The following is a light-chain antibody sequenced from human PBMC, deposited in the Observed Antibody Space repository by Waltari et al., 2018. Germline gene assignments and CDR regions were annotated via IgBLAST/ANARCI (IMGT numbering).Light chain of an antibody. V-gene: IGKV1-5*03. CDR3: QQYRTYPMT. J-gene: IGKJ5*01. Sequence: DIQMTQSPSTLSAFLGDRVTFTCRASQSITTWLAWYQQKPGKAPKLLIYKASVLESGVPSRFSGSRSGTEFTLTISGLQPEDFAIYFCQQYRTYPMTFGQGTRLEIK. CDR1: QSITTW. CDR2: KAS.